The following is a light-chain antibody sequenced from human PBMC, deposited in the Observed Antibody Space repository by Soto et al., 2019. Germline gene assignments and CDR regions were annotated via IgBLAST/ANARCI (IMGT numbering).Light chain of an antibody. CDR3: QQYDTSPIT. J-gene: IGKJ5*01. CDR2: GAS. V-gene: IGKV3-20*01. CDR1: QSVSSSY. Sequence: EIVLTHSPGTLSLSPWERATLSCRASQSVSSSYLAWYQQKPGQAPRLLIYGASSRAAGIPDSFSGSGSGTDFTLTISRLEPEDFAVYYCQQYDTSPITFGQGTRLEIK.